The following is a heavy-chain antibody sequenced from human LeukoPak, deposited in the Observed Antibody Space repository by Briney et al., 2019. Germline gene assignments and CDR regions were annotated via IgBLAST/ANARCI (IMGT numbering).Heavy chain of an antibody. CDR3: AKDRWRDGSSSFDN. CDR1: GYTFTSYS. J-gene: IGHJ4*02. CDR2: ISTHNGNS. Sequence: GASVKVSCKASGYTFTSYSINWVRQAPGQGLEWMGWISTHNGNSNYAQKLQGRVTMTTDTSTSTAYMELRSLRSDDTAMYYCAKDRWRDGSSSFDNWGQGTLVTVSS. V-gene: IGHV1-18*01. D-gene: IGHD6-6*01.